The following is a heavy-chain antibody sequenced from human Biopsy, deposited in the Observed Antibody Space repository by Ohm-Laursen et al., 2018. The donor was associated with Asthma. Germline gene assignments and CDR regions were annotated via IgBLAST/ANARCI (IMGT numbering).Heavy chain of an antibody. J-gene: IGHJ4*01. Sequence: SLRLSCAASGFTFGDYWMSRVRQAPGKGLEWVSSISWNSGNIDYAVSVKGRFTISRDNAKNSLYLQMQSLRPEDTAFYYCAKSADYYDSTDYLDFWGRGTLVTVSS. CDR2: ISWNSGNI. CDR1: GFTFGDYW. V-gene: IGHV3-9*01. D-gene: IGHD3-22*01. CDR3: AKSADYYDSTDYLDF.